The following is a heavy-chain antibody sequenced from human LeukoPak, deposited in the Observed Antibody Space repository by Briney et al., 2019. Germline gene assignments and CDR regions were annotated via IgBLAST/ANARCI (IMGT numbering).Heavy chain of an antibody. J-gene: IGHJ4*02. V-gene: IGHV3-48*01. Sequence: GGSLRLSCAASGFTFSSYSMNWVRQAPGEGLEWVSYISSLSGTIYYADSVKGRFTISRDNSKNTLYLQMNSLRAEDTAIYYCAKGLHYNILTGFRREYYFDSWGQGTLVTVSS. CDR3: AKGLHYNILTGFRREYYFDS. CDR2: ISSLSGTI. D-gene: IGHD3-9*01. CDR1: GFTFSSYS.